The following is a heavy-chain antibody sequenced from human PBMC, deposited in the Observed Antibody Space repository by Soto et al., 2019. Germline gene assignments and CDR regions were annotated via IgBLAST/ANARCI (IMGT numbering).Heavy chain of an antibody. CDR2: INHSGST. D-gene: IGHD3-3*01. V-gene: IGHV4-34*01. CDR3: ARGDPRFMEGLLLSEYSAP. J-gene: IGHJ5*02. Sequence: QVQLQQWGAGLLKPSETLSLTCAVYGGSFSSYYWSWIRQPPGKGLEWIGVINHSGSTNYDPSLKSRVTISIDTSKNQVSLTLSSVTAAETAVYYCARGDPRFMEGLLLSEYSAPGGQGTLVTVSS. CDR1: GGSFSSYY.